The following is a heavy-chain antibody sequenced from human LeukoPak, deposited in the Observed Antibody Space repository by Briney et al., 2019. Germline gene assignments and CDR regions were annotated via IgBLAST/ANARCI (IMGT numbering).Heavy chain of an antibody. D-gene: IGHD3-16*02. J-gene: IGHJ5*02. Sequence: PSETLSPTCAVYGGSFSGYYWSWIRQPPGKGLEWIGEINHSGSTNYDPSLKSRVTISVDTSKNQFSLKLSSVTAADTAVYYCARSTAYYDYVWGSYRYSNWFDPWGQGTLVTVSS. CDR2: INHSGST. CDR1: GGSFSGYY. V-gene: IGHV4-34*01. CDR3: ARSTAYYDYVWGSYRYSNWFDP.